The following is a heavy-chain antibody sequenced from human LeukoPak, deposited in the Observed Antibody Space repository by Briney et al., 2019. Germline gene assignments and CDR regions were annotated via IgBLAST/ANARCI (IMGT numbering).Heavy chain of an antibody. CDR1: GYTFTGYY. Sequence: ASVKVSCKASGYTFTGYYLHWVRQAPGQGLEWMGWINPNSGGTNYAQKFQGRVTMTRDTSISTAYMELSRLRSDDTAVYYCGRAKYEFWSGIPDCDFDYWGQGTLVTVSS. CDR3: GRAKYEFWSGIPDCDFDY. J-gene: IGHJ4*02. V-gene: IGHV1-2*02. D-gene: IGHD3-3*01. CDR2: INPNSGGT.